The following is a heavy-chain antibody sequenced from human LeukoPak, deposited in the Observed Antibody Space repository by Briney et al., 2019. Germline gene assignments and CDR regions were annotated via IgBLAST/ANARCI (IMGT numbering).Heavy chain of an antibody. CDR2: MNPDSGHT. D-gene: IGHD2-21*01. CDR3: ARVWGSIDY. CDR1: GYTFTSYD. V-gene: IGHV1-8*01. Sequence: ASVKLSCKASGYTFTSYDINWVRQATGQGLEWVGWMNPDSGHTGYAQKFQGRVTMTRDTSISTAYMELTSLTSEDTAVYYCARVWGSIDYWGQGTLVTVSS. J-gene: IGHJ4*02.